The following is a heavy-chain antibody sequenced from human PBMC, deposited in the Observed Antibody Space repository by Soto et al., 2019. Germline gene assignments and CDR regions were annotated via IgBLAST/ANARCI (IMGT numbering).Heavy chain of an antibody. J-gene: IGHJ4*02. CDR2: ISADNGNT. V-gene: IGHV1-18*01. Sequence: QVQLVQSGAEVKKPGASVKVSCKASGYTFTNYHISWVRQAPGQGLEWMGWISADNGNTNYARKLQGRVSMTTDTSTDSAYMELRSLRSDDTAVYYCARDSPTPREWGQGTLVTVAS. CDR1: GYTFTNYH. CDR3: ARDSPTPRE. D-gene: IGHD1-26*01.